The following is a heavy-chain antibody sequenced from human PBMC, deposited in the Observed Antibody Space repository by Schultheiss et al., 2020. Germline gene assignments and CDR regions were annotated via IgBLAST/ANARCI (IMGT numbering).Heavy chain of an antibody. CDR2: INHSGST. CDR3: ARERVGWGTAIIVD. V-gene: IGHV4-34*01. CDR1: GGSFSGYY. J-gene: IGHJ4*02. Sequence: SQTLSLTCAVYGGSFSGYYWSWIRQPPGKGLEWIGEINHSGSTNYNPSLKSRVTISVDTSKNQFSLRLSSVTAADTAVYYCARERVGWGTAIIVDWGQGTLVNVSS. D-gene: IGHD5-18*01.